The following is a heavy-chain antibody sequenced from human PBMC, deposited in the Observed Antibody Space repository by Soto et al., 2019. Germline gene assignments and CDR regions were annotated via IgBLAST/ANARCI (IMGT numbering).Heavy chain of an antibody. CDR3: ARRKRVNTAAGGYYYYAMDV. D-gene: IGHD4-17*01. Sequence: WIWIRQPPGKGLEWIGNIHYTGSTYCSPSLKSRVTISVESSKTQFSLSLSSVTAADTAVYYCARRKRVNTAAGGYYYYAMDVWGQGTTVTVSS. V-gene: IGHV4-30-4*01. CDR2: IHYTGST. J-gene: IGHJ6*02.